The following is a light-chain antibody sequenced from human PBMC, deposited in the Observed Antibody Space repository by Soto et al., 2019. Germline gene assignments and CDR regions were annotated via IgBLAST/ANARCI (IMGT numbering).Light chain of an antibody. CDR2: EVS. J-gene: IGLJ1*01. V-gene: IGLV2-8*01. CDR1: SSDVGTYKY. CDR3: SSYANNNNFKVV. Sequence: QSALTQPPSASGAPGQSGTISFTGTSSDVGTYKYVSWYQQHPGKAPKLMIYEVSKRPSGVPDRFSGSKSGNTASLTVSGLQAEDEADYYCSSYANNNNFKVVFGTGTKLTVL.